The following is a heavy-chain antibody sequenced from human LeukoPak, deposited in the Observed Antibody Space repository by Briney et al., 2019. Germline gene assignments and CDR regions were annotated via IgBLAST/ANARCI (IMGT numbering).Heavy chain of an antibody. CDR1: GFTFSSYA. CDR2: LSGSGGTT. V-gene: IGHV3-23*01. D-gene: IGHD3-3*01. J-gene: IGHJ4*02. CDR3: AKDGDYDFWSGYLWKFDY. Sequence: GGSLRLSCAASGFTFSSYAMSWVRQAPGKGLEWVSVLSGSGGTTYYADSVKGRFTISRDNSKNTLYLQMNSLRAEDTAVYYCAKDGDYDFWSGYLWKFDYWGQGTLVTVSS.